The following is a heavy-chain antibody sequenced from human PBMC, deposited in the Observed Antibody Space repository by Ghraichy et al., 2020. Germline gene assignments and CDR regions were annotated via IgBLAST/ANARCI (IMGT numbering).Heavy chain of an antibody. V-gene: IGHV3-53*01. Sequence: GSLRLSCAASGFTVSNTYLTWVRQAPGKGLEWVSVIYSTGNTDYADSVKGRFTISRDNSKNTLYLQMNSLRVEDTAVYYCARDFRSSGYLDAFDIWCQGTMVTVAS. CDR2: IYSTGNT. D-gene: IGHD3-22*01. J-gene: IGHJ3*02. CDR3: ARDFRSSGYLDAFDI. CDR1: GFTVSNTY.